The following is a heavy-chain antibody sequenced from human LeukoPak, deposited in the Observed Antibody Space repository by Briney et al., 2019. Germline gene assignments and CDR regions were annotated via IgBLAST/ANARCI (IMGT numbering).Heavy chain of an antibody. V-gene: IGHV3-23*01. D-gene: IGHD2-8*01. CDR1: GFTFISCG. J-gene: IGHJ1*01. CDR2: ISGSGGGT. Sequence: PGGSLLLSCAASGFTFISCGMSWVRQAPGKGLEWVSGISGSGGGTYYADSVKGRFTISRDNSKNTLYLQMNSLRAEDTAVYYCARAIPVLMVSKYFQHWGQGTLVTVSS. CDR3: ARAIPVLMVSKYFQH.